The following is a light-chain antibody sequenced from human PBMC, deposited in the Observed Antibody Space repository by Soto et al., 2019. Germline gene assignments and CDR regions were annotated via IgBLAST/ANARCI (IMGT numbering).Light chain of an antibody. CDR1: QNITDY. V-gene: IGKV1-33*01. J-gene: IGKJ4*01. CDR2: DAS. CDR3: QEYEALVLS. Sequence: DIQMTQSPSSLPASVGDRVTITCQASQNITDYLNWYQQKPGKAPRLLIYDASNLETGVPPRFSGSGSGTDFTFTISSLLPEDIATYYCQEYEALVLSFGGGTKVEIK.